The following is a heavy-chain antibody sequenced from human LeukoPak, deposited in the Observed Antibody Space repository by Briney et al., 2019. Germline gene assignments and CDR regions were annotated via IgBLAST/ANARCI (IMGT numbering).Heavy chain of an antibody. CDR3: ARREYSSGWY. CDR2: IYYSGST. V-gene: IGHV4-39*01. Sequence: SETLSLTCTVSGGSISSGSYYWGWIRQPPGKGLEWIGSIYYSGSTYYNPSLKSRVTISVDTSKNQFSLKLSSVTAADTAVYYCARREYSSGWYWGQGTLVTVSS. CDR1: GGSISSGSYY. J-gene: IGHJ4*02. D-gene: IGHD6-19*01.